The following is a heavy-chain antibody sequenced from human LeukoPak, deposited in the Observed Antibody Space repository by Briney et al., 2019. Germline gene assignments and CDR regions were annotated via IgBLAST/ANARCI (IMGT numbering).Heavy chain of an antibody. V-gene: IGHV4-4*07. CDR3: ARSARLTADFDY. Sequence: PSETLSLICAVSGGSISTYYWSWIRQSAGKGLEWIGRIYMDGDTNYNPSLKSRVTMSVDTSKNQYSMRLSSVTAADTAVYYCARSARLTADFDYWGQGTLVTVSS. J-gene: IGHJ4*02. CDR1: GGSISTYY. CDR2: IYMDGDT. D-gene: IGHD3-16*01.